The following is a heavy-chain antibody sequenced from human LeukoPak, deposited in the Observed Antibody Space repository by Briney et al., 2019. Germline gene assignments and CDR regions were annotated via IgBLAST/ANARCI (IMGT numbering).Heavy chain of an antibody. Sequence: PPETLSLTCAVYGGSFSGYYWSWIRQPPGKGLEWIGEINHSGSTNYNPSLKSRVTISVDTSKNQFSLKLSSVSAADTAVYYCARGSRIEVAGRFDYWGQRTLVTVSS. D-gene: IGHD6-19*01. V-gene: IGHV4-34*01. J-gene: IGHJ4*02. CDR2: INHSGST. CDR3: ARGSRIEVAGRFDY. CDR1: GGSFSGYY.